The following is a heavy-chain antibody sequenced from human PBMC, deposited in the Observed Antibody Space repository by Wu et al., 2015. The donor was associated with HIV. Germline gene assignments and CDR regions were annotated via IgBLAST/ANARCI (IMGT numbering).Heavy chain of an antibody. V-gene: IGHV1-18*01. J-gene: IGHJ4*02. CDR1: GYTFTTYG. CDR2: ISAYSGNT. D-gene: IGHD1-1*01. Sequence: VQLVQSGAEVKKPGASVRVSCKTSGYTFTTYGITWVRQAPGQGLEWMGWISAYSGNTDYAQKLQDRVIMTTDTSTSTAYMELRSLRSDDTAVYYCARGGNSWVDYWGQGTLVTVSS. CDR3: ARGGNSWVDY.